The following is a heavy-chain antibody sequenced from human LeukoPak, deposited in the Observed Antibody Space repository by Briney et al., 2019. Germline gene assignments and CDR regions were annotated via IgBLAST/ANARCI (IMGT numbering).Heavy chain of an antibody. D-gene: IGHD3-22*01. CDR2: ISGSGGAT. Sequence: GGTLRLSCAASGFNFGSYGMTWVRQAPGKGLEWVSAISGSGGATYYADSVKGLFTISRDNAKNSLYLQMNSLRAEDTAVYYCARDLRSSVVSRFDYWGQGTLVTVSS. CDR3: ARDLRSSVVSRFDY. CDR1: GFNFGSYG. J-gene: IGHJ4*02. V-gene: IGHV3-23*01.